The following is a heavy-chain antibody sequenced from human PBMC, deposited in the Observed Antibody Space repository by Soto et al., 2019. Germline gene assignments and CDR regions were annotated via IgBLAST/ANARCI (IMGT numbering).Heavy chain of an antibody. CDR1: GGSFSGYY. CDR3: ARGSNVLRYFDWLTDNWFDP. D-gene: IGHD3-9*01. CDR2: INHSGST. V-gene: IGHV4-34*01. J-gene: IGHJ5*02. Sequence: SETLSLTCAVYGGSFSGYYWSWIRQPPGKGLEWIGEINHSGSTNYNPSLKSRVTISVDTSKNQFSLKLSSVTAADTAVYYCARGSNVLRYFDWLTDNWFDPWGQGTLVTVSS.